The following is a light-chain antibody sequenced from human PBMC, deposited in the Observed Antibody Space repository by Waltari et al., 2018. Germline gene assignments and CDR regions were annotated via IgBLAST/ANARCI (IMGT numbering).Light chain of an antibody. Sequence: DIQLTQSPSFLSASVGDRVTITCRASQDISSSLAWYQQKPGKAPKLLISAASTLQAGVPSRFSGGGSGTEFTLTISSLQPEDFATYYCQQLSGFPFTFGPGTKVDVK. CDR3: QQLSGFPFT. J-gene: IGKJ3*01. CDR2: AAS. V-gene: IGKV1-9*01. CDR1: QDISSS.